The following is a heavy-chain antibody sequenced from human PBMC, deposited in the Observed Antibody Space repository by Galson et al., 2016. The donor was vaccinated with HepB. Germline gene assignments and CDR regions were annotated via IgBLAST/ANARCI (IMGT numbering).Heavy chain of an antibody. CDR2: IKSRKDGGTT. Sequence: SLRLSCAASGFTFSNAWMTWVRQAPGKGLEWVGRIKSRKDGGTTDYSAPVNGRFTISRDDSENTLYLQVDSLRTDDTGVYYCTTDAFCSTTTCHKEPYYYGLGVWGKGATVTVSS. D-gene: IGHD2-2*01. CDR1: GFTFSNAW. J-gene: IGHJ6*04. CDR3: TTDAFCSTTTCHKEPYYYGLGV. V-gene: IGHV3-15*01.